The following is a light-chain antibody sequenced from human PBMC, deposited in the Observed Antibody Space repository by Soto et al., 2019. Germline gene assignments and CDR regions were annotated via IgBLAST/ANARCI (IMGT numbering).Light chain of an antibody. CDR2: DAS. CDR3: QQYDSYSWT. CDR1: QTINSW. V-gene: IGKV1-5*01. Sequence: DVQITQSPSTLYASVGDRVTITCRASQTINSWLAWYQQKPGKAPKVLIFDASSLYSGVPSRFSGSGSGTEFTLTIFSLQPDDFATYYCQQYDSYSWTFGEVSKVDIK. J-gene: IGKJ1*01.